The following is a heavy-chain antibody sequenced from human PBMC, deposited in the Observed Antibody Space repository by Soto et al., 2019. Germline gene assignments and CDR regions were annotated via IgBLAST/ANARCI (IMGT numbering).Heavy chain of an antibody. CDR1: GYTFTSYD. CDR3: ARYTYYDFWSGYYRGSGYYYYMDV. CDR2: MNPNSGNT. J-gene: IGHJ6*03. V-gene: IGHV1-8*01. Sequence: ASVKVSCKASGYTFTSYDINWVRQATGQGLEWMGWMNPNSGNTGYAQKFQGRVTMTRNTSISTAYMELSSLRSEDTAVYYCARYTYYDFWSGYYRGSGYYYYMDVWGKGTTVTVSS. D-gene: IGHD3-3*01.